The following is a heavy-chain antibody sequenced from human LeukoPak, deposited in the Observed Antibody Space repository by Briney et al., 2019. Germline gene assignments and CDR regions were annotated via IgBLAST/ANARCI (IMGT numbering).Heavy chain of an antibody. Sequence: ASVKVSCKASGYTFTNYYMHWVRQAPGQGLEWMGIINPGGGSRSYAQKFQGRVTMTRDTSTSTVYMELSSLRSEDTAEYYCAREIGPIQLHLWGSAFDYWGQGTLVTVSS. D-gene: IGHD5-18*01. J-gene: IGHJ4*02. CDR1: GYTFTNYY. CDR2: INPGGGSR. CDR3: AREIGPIQLHLWGSAFDY. V-gene: IGHV1-46*01.